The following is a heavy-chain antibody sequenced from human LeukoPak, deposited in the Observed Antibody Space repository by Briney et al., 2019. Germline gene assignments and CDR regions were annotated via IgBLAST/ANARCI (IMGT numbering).Heavy chain of an antibody. D-gene: IGHD6-19*01. J-gene: IGHJ4*02. CDR2: INPSGGTT. V-gene: IGHV1-46*01. Sequence: VASVKVSCKASGYTFTTYYMHWVRQAPGQGLEWMGIINPSGGTTNYAQKFQGRVTMTRDTSTTTVYTELSSLRSEDTAVYYCARGRPGSGWSFDYWGQGTLVTVSS. CDR1: GYTFTTYY. CDR3: ARGRPGSGWSFDY.